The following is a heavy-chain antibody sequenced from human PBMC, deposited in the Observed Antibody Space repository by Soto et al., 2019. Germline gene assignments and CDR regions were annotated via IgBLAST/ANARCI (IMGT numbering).Heavy chain of an antibody. CDR1: GYTFTGYY. J-gene: IGHJ4*02. CDR3: ARTYYDSSGYPVY. CDR2: INPNSGGT. D-gene: IGHD3-22*01. V-gene: IGHV1-2*02. Sequence: ASVKVSCKASGYTFTGYYIHWVRQAPGQGLEWMGWINPNSGGTNYAQKFQGRVTMTRDTSISTAYMELTRLRSDDTAVYYCARTYYDSSGYPVYWGQGTLVTVSS.